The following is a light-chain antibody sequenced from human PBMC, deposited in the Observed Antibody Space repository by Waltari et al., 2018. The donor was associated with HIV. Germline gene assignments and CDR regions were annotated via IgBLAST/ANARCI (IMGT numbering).Light chain of an antibody. V-gene: IGKV4-1*01. CDR3: QQYYSTPHT. Sequence: DIVMTQSPDSLAVSLGERATINCKSSQSVLYSSNHKNYLAWYQQKPGQPPRLLIYWASTRESGVPDRCSGSGSGTDFTLTISSLQAEDVAVYYCQQYYSTPHTFGQGTKLEIK. CDR2: WAS. CDR1: QSVLYSSNHKNY. J-gene: IGKJ2*01.